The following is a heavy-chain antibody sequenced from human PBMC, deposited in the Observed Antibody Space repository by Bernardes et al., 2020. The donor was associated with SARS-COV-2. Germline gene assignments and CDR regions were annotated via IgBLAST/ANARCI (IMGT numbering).Heavy chain of an antibody. Sequence: SGPTLVKPTQTLTLTCTFSGFSLSTNGMGVGWIRQPPGKTLEWLALIYWDDDKRYSSSLKSRLTITKDTSKDQVVLTMTNMSSVDTATYYCAQNAGYETNHWGQGTLVTVSS. J-gene: IGHJ1*01. CDR1: GFSLSTNGMG. CDR3: AQNAGYETNH. V-gene: IGHV2-5*02. D-gene: IGHD5-12*01. CDR2: IYWDDDK.